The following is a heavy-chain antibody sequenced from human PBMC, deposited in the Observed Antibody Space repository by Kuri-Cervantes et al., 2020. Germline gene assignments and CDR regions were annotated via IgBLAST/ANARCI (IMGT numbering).Heavy chain of an antibody. Sequence: SETLSLTCTVSGGSISSYYWSWIRQPPGKGLEWIGYIYYSGSTNYNPSLKSRVTISVDTSKNQFSLKLSSVTAADTAVYYCARGPYYYDSSGYPTSHAFDIWGQGTMVTVSS. CDR3: ARGPYYYDSSGYPTSHAFDI. J-gene: IGHJ3*02. CDR1: GGSISSYY. D-gene: IGHD3-22*01. V-gene: IGHV4-59*08. CDR2: IYYSGST.